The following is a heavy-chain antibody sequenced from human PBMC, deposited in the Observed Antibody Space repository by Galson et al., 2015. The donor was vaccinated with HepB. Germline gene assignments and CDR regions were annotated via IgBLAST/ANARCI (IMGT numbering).Heavy chain of an antibody. V-gene: IGHV3-11*06. CDR1: GFTFSDYY. J-gene: IGHJ4*02. D-gene: IGHD2-21*02. CDR2: ISSMSTNT. CDR3: ARNDCHTYQFHS. Sequence: SLRLSCAASGFTFSDYYMSWIRQAPGKGLEWISYISSMSTNTNYADSVRGRLTISRDNAKSSLYLQMNSLRAEDTAVYYCARNDCHTYQFHSWGQGTLVTVTS.